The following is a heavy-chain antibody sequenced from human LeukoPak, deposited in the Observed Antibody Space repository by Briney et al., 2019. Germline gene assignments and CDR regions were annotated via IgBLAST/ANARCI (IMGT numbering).Heavy chain of an antibody. J-gene: IGHJ4*02. V-gene: IGHV4-59*01. Sequence: SETLSLTCTVSGGSTSSYYWSWIRQPPGKGLEWIGYIYYSGSTNYNPSLKSRVTISVDTSKNQFSLKLSSVTAADTAVYYCARMEAVVTPIDYWGQGTLVTVSS. CDR2: IYYSGST. CDR3: ARMEAVVTPIDY. CDR1: GGSTSSYY. D-gene: IGHD4-23*01.